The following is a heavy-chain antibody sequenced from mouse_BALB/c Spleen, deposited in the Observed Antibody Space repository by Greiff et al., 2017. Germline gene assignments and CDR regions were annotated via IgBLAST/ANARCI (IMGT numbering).Heavy chain of an antibody. V-gene: IGHV1-31*01. J-gene: IGHJ2*01. CDR1: GYSFTGYY. CDR3: ARAFITTVVAGDY. D-gene: IGHD1-1*01. Sequence: VQLQQSGPELVKPGASVKISCKASGYSFTGYYMHWVKQSHVKSLEWIGRINPYNGATSYNQNFKDKASLTVDKSSSTAYMELHSLTSEDSAVYYCARAFITTVVAGDYWGQGTTLTVSS. CDR2: INPYNGAT.